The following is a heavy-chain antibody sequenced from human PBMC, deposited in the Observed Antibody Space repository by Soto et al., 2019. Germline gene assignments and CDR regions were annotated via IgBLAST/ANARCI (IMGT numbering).Heavy chain of an antibody. D-gene: IGHD1-1*01. CDR2: IGNDGSAT. Sequence: GGSLRLSCVASGFTFNIYWMHWVRQAPGKGLEWVSRIGNDGSATTYADSVKGRFTISRDNAKNTLFLQMNTLRVDDTAVYYCARDNWNSYWGQGTLVTVSS. CDR3: ARDNWNSY. CDR1: GFTFNIYW. J-gene: IGHJ4*02. V-gene: IGHV3-74*01.